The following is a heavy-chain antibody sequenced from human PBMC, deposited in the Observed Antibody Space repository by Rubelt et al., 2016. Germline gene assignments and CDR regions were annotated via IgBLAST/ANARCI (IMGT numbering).Heavy chain of an antibody. V-gene: IGHV4-59*08. CDR3: ARHASWSVRAFDI. D-gene: IGHD4-17*01. J-gene: IGHJ3*02. Sequence: QVQLQESGPGLVKPSETLSLTCTVSGGSISSYYWSWIRQPPGKGLEWIAYIYYTGSAASNPSLKSRVTISVDTSKNQFSLRLNSVTAAETALYYCARHASWSVRAFDIWGQGTMVTVSS. CDR2: IYYTGSA. CDR1: GGSISSYY.